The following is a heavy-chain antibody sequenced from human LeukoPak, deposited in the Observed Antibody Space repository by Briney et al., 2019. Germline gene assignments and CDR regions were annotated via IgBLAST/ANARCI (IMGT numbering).Heavy chain of an antibody. D-gene: IGHD4-17*01. V-gene: IGHV4-39*01. CDR3: ARHLTTWGDN. CDR2: INYSGNG. J-gene: IGHJ4*02. CDR1: GRSIGGSSYY. Sequence: PSETLSLTCAVSGRSIGGSSYYWGWIRPPPGKGPEWIGSINYSGNGYYNPSLKGRLTMSVDTSKNHFSLKLTSVTAADSGLYYCARHLTTWGDNWGQGTVVIVSS.